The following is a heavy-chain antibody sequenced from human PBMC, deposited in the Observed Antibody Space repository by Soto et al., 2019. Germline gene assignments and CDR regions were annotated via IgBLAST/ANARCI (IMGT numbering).Heavy chain of an antibody. CDR2: ISAYNGNT. CDR3: AGGVVPAAAFKVWFDP. J-gene: IGHJ5*02. V-gene: IGHV1-18*01. D-gene: IGHD2-2*01. CDR1: GYTFTSYG. Sequence: ASVKVSCQASGYTFTSYGISWVRQAPGQGLEWMGWISAYNGNTNYAQKLQGRVTMTTDTSTSTAYMELRSLRSDDTAVYYCAGGVVPAAAFKVWFDPWGQGTLVTVPQ.